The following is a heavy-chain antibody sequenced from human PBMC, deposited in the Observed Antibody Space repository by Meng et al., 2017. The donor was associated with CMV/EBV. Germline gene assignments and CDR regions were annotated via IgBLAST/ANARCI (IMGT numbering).Heavy chain of an antibody. CDR2: ISWDGGST. CDR3: AKDPGGSSTGMDV. V-gene: IGHV3-43*01. J-gene: IGHJ6*02. D-gene: IGHD2-2*01. Sequence: GGSLRLSCAASGFTFDDYTMHWVRQAPGKGLEWVSLISWDGGSTYYADSVKGRFTISRDNSKNSLYLQMNSLRTEDTALYYCAKDPGGSSTGMDVWGQGTTVTVSS. CDR1: GFTFDDYT.